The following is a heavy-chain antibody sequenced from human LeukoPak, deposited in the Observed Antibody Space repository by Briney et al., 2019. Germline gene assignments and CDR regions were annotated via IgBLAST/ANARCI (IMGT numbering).Heavy chain of an antibody. Sequence: ASVKVSCKASGYTFTGYYMHWVRQAPGQGLEWMGWINPNSGGTNYAQKFQGRVTMTRDTSISTAYMELSRLRSDDTAVYYCARDLGGSYPYYFDYWGQGTLVTVSS. D-gene: IGHD1-26*01. CDR2: INPNSGGT. CDR3: ARDLGGSYPYYFDY. CDR1: GYTFTGYY. V-gene: IGHV1-2*02. J-gene: IGHJ4*02.